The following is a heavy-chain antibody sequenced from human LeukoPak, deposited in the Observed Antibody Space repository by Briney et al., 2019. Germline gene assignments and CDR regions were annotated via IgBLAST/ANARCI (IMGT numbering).Heavy chain of an antibody. J-gene: IGHJ6*02. CDR3: ARGEIFGVVIMYYYGMDV. CDR2: ISAYNGNT. CDR1: GYTFTSYG. Sequence: ASVKVSCKASGYTFTSYGISWVRQAPGQGLEWMGWISAYNGNTNYAQKLQGRVTMTTDTSTSTAYMELSSLRSEDTAVYYCARGEIFGVVIMYYYGMDVWGQGTTVTVSS. D-gene: IGHD3-3*01. V-gene: IGHV1-18*01.